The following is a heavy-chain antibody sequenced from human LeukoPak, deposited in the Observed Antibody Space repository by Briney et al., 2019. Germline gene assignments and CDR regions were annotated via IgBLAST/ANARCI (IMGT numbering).Heavy chain of an antibody. V-gene: IGHV4-38-2*02. CDR3: AREFCSGGSCFPDY. J-gene: IGHJ4*02. D-gene: IGHD2-15*01. CDR2: IYHSGST. CDR1: GYSISSDYY. Sequence: SETLSLTCTVSGYSISSDYYWAWIRQPPGKGLEWIGSIYHSGSTYYNPSLKSRVTLSVDTSKKQFSLKLSSVTAADTAVYYCAREFCSGGSCFPDYWGQGTLVTVST.